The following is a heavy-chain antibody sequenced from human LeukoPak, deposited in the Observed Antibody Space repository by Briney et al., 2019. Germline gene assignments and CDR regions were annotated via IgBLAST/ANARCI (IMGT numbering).Heavy chain of an antibody. CDR3: AKHLWRDLLWSGEGYYFGS. J-gene: IGHJ4*02. Sequence: GRSLRLSCIASGFPLSSYAMSWVRQAPGKGLECVSVISGDGGTTHYADFVKGRFTITRDNSKNTLYLQMNSLRGEDTAVYYCAKHLWRDLLWSGEGYYFGSWGQGTLVTVSS. V-gene: IGHV3-23*01. D-gene: IGHD3-10*01. CDR1: GFPLSSYA. CDR2: ISGDGGTT.